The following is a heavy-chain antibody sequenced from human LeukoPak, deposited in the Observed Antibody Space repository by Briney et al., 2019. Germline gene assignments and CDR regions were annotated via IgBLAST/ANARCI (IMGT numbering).Heavy chain of an antibody. V-gene: IGHV3-23*01. CDR2: ISGSGGNT. CDR1: GFTFSSYA. J-gene: IGHJ4*02. Sequence: PGGSLRLSCAASGFTFSSYAMSWVRQAPGKGLEWVSAISGSGGNTYYADSVNGRFTISRDNSKNTLYLQMNSQRAEDTAVYYCATRRADSSGFDHWDQGTLVTVSS. D-gene: IGHD3-22*01. CDR3: ATRRADSSGFDH.